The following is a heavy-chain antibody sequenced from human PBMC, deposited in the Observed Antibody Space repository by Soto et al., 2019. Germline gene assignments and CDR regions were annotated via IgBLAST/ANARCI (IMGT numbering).Heavy chain of an antibody. V-gene: IGHV4-59*01. D-gene: IGHD1-1*01. J-gene: IGHJ6*02. Sequence: SETLSLTCTVSGGSISSYYWSWIRQPPGKGLEWIGYIYYSGSTNYNPSLKSRVTISVDTSKNQFSLKLSSVTAADTATYYCVRGTPTPGLDIWGRGTTVTVSS. CDR1: GGSISSYY. CDR3: VRGTPTPGLDI. CDR2: IYYSGST.